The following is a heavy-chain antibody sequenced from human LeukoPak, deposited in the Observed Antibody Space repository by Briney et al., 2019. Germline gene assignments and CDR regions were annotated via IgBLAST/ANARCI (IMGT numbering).Heavy chain of an antibody. CDR2: ISYDGSNK. V-gene: IGHV3-30*01. J-gene: IGHJ4*02. CDR1: GFTFSSYA. D-gene: IGHD5-18*01. Sequence: GGSLRLSCTASGFTFSSYAMHRVRQAPGEGLEWVAVISYDGSNKYYADSVKGRFTISRDNSKNTLYLQMNSLRAEDTAVYYCARDSGYSYGHDHWGQGTLVTVSS. CDR3: ARDSGYSYGHDH.